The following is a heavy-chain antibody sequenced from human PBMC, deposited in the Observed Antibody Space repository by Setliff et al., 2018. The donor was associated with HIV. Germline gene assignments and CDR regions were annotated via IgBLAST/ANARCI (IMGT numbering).Heavy chain of an antibody. D-gene: IGHD5-12*01. V-gene: IGHV4-39*01. J-gene: IGHJ4*01. CDR1: GGSITNSNYY. Sequence: SETLSLTCTVSGGSITNSNYYWGWFRQPPGKGLEWIGAIYYTENTYYNPSLKSRVTMSVDTSKNQFSLKLRSVTAADTALYFCATLRWLRSKHSDYWGQGSLVTVSS. CDR3: ATLRWLRSKHSDY. CDR2: IYYTENT.